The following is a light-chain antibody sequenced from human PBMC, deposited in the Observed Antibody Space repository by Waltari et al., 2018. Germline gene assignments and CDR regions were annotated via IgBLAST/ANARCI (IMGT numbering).Light chain of an antibody. J-gene: IGKJ1*01. CDR1: HSVSST. V-gene: IGKV3-15*01. CDR3: QQYYNWLWT. CDR2: GAS. Sequence: EIVMTQSPATLSVSLGERATPSCRARHSVSSTLAWYQQRPGQAPRLLIYGASTRATGVPARFSGSGSGTEFTLTISSLQSEDFAIYYCQQYYNWLWTFGQGTKVEIK.